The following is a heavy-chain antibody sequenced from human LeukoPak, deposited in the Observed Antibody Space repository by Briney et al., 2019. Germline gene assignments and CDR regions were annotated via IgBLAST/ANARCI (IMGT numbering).Heavy chain of an antibody. CDR2: IYYSGST. V-gene: IGHV4-39*07. Sequence: PSETLSLTCTVSGGSISSSSYYWGWIRQPLGKGLEWIGSIYYSGSTYYNPSLKSRVTISVDTSKNQISLKLRSMTAADTAVYYCARDRLLWFGELDYWGQGTLVIVSS. CDR1: GGSISSSSYY. J-gene: IGHJ4*02. D-gene: IGHD3-10*01. CDR3: ARDRLLWFGELDY.